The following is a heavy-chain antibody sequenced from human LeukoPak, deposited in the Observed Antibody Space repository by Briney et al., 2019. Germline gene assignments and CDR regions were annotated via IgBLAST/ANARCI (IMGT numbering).Heavy chain of an antibody. D-gene: IGHD6-19*01. J-gene: IGHJ4*02. Sequence: SETLSLTCAVSGYSNSSGYYWGWIRQPPGKGLEWIGSIYHSGSTYYNPSLKSRVTISVDTSKNQFSLKLSSVTAADTAVYYCAGSRRLVPADYWGQGTLVTVSS. CDR2: IYHSGST. CDR3: AGSRRLVPADY. CDR1: GYSNSSGYY. V-gene: IGHV4-38-2*01.